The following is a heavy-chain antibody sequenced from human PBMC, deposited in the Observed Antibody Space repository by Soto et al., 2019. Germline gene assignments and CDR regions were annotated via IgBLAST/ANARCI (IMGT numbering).Heavy chain of an antibody. V-gene: IGHV4-59*01. J-gene: IGHJ5*02. CDR1: GGSISSYF. CDR3: VRADRNWFDR. CDR2: MYYSGST. D-gene: IGHD2-15*01. Sequence: SETLSLPCTVSGGSISSYFWSWIRQPPGKGLEWIGYMYYSGSTNYNPSLKSRVTISVDPSKNQVSLNLRSVTAADTAVYYCVRADRNWFDRWGQGTRVTVSS.